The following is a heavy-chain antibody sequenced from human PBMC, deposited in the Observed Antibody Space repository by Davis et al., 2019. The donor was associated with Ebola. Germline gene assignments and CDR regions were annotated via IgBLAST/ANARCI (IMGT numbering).Heavy chain of an antibody. CDR2: IIPILGIA. CDR3: ARGVGAVDY. J-gene: IGHJ4*02. D-gene: IGHD1-26*01. V-gene: IGHV1-69*04. CDR1: GGTFSSYA. Sequence: VKVPCKASGGTFSSYAISWVRQAPGQGLEWMGRIIPILGIANYAQKFQGRVTITADKSTSTAYMELSSLRSEDTAVYYCARGVGAVDYWGQGTLVTVSS.